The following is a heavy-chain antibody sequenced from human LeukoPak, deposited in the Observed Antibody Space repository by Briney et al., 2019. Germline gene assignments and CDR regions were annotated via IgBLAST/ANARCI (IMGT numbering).Heavy chain of an antibody. J-gene: IGHJ6*02. V-gene: IGHV4-34*01. CDR1: GGSFSGYY. Sequence: PLETLSLTCAVYGGSFSGYYWSWIRQPPGKGLEWIGEINHSGSTNYNPSLKSRVTISVDTSKNQFSLKLSSVTAADTAVYYCARDPGPGSGWYGYYGMDVWGQGTTVTVSS. CDR2: INHSGST. CDR3: ARDPGPGSGWYGYYGMDV. D-gene: IGHD6-19*01.